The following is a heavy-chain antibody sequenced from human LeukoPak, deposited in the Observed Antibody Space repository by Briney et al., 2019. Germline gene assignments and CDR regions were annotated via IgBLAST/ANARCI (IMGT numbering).Heavy chain of an antibody. J-gene: IGHJ4*02. CDR3: ARASKRNSGYYLEY. V-gene: IGHV3-23*01. Sequence: QPGGSLRLSCAASGFTFSHFDMSWVRQAPGKGLEWVSTITGDGGNTYYADSVKGRFTVSRDNSKETLYVQVSSLRVEDTAVYYCARASKRNSGYYLEYWGQGTLVTVSS. D-gene: IGHD6-25*01. CDR1: GFTFSHFD. CDR2: ITGDGGNT.